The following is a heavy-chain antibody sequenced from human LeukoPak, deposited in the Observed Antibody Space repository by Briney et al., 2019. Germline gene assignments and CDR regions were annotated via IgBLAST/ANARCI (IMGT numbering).Heavy chain of an antibody. V-gene: IGHV1-69*04. J-gene: IGHJ4*02. CDR1: GGTFSSYA. CDR3: AGGESDTADDY. CDR2: IIPILGIA. D-gene: IGHD5-18*01. Sequence: SVKVSCKASGGTFSSYAISWVRQAPGQGLEWIGRIIPILGIANYAQKFQGRVTITADKSTSTAYMELRSLRSEDTAVYYCAGGESDTADDYWGQGTLVTVSS.